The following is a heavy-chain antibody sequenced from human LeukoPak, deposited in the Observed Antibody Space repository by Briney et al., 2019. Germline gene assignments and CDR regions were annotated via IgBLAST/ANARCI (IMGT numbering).Heavy chain of an antibody. Sequence: PGGSLRLSCAASGFTFSSYAMHWVRQAPGKGLEWVAVISYDGSNKYYADSVKGRFTISRDNSKNTLYLQMNSLRAEDTAVYYCAKAMSSIAARWFDPWGQGTLVTVSS. CDR2: ISYDGSNK. J-gene: IGHJ5*02. CDR1: GFTFSSYA. V-gene: IGHV3-30-3*01. D-gene: IGHD6-6*01. CDR3: AKAMSSIAARWFDP.